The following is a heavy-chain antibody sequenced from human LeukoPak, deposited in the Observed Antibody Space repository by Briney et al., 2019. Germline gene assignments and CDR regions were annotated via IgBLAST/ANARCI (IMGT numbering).Heavy chain of an antibody. V-gene: IGHV3-7*01. CDR3: ARDSLGRAFDI. D-gene: IGHD3-10*01. CDR1: GFTFSSYW. J-gene: IGHJ3*02. CDR2: IKQDGSEK. Sequence: GGSLGLSCAASGFTFSSYWMSWVRQAPGKGLEWVANIKQDGSEKYYVDSVKGRFTISRDNAKNSLYLQMNSLRAEDTAVYYCARDSLGRAFDIWGQGTMVTVSS.